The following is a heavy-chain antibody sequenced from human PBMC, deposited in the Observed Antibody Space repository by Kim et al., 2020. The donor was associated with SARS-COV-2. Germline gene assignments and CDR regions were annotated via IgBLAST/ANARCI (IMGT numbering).Heavy chain of an antibody. J-gene: IGHJ2*01. D-gene: IGHD3-22*01. CDR2: IYSGGST. Sequence: GGSLRLSCAASGFTVSSNYMSWVRQAPGKGLEWVSVIYSGGSTYYADSVKGRFTISRDNSKNTLYLQMNSLRAEDTAVYYCAREQTYYYDSSGRNWYFDLWGRGTLVTVSS. V-gene: IGHV3-66*01. CDR1: GFTVSSNY. CDR3: AREQTYYYDSSGRNWYFDL.